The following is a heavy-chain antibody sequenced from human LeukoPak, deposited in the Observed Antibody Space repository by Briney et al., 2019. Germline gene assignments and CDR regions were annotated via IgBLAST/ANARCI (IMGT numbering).Heavy chain of an antibody. CDR3: ARGQGDAWSGYVLNV. V-gene: IGHV4-34*01. J-gene: IGHJ6*04. Sequence: SETLSVTCAVYGGAFSGNYWSWIRQPLGKGLEWIGEMDHSGSTNYNPSLKSRVTISVDTSKNHFSLKLSSVTAADTAVYYCARGQGDAWSGYVLNVWGEGTTVTVSS. CDR2: MDHSGST. CDR1: GGAFSGNY. D-gene: IGHD3-3*01.